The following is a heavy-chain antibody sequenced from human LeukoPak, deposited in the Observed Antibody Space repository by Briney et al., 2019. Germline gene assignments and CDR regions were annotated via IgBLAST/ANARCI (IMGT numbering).Heavy chain of an antibody. D-gene: IGHD3-9*01. CDR1: GYTFTSYG. CDR2: ISAYNGNT. Sequence: ASVKVSCKASGYTFTSYGISWVRQAPGQGLEWMGWISAYNGNTNYAQKLRGRVTMTTDTSTSTAYMELRSLRSDDTAVYYCARVRNYDITLRYSYGMDVWGHGTTVTVSS. V-gene: IGHV1-18*01. CDR3: ARVRNYDITLRYSYGMDV. J-gene: IGHJ6*02.